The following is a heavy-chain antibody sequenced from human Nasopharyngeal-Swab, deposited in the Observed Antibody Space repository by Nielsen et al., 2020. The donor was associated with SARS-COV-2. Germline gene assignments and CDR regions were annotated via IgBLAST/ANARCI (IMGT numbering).Heavy chain of an antibody. V-gene: IGHV3-73*01. J-gene: IGHJ4*02. CDR2: IRSKGNSYAT. Sequence: GGSLRLSCAASGFIFSDSAIHWVRQASGKGLEWVGRIRSKGNSYATAYAASVKGRFTISRDDSTNTAYLQMNSLKTEDTAMYYCTRCGGGCYSGRDYWGLGTTVTVSS. CDR3: TRCGGGCYSGRDY. CDR1: GFIFSDSA. D-gene: IGHD2-15*01.